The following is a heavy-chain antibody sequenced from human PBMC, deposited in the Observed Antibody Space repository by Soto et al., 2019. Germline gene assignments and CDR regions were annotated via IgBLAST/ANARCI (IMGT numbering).Heavy chain of an antibody. J-gene: IGHJ4*02. D-gene: IGHD3-10*01. V-gene: IGHV4-34*01. CDR3: ARAGAALVRGSIGGVDY. Sequence: QVHLQQWGAGLLKPSETLSLTCAVNGGAFNGYYWTWIRQSPGKGLQWIGEINHSGTVDYNPSLKSRVTFSIDTSTKQFSLTLTSVNAADTSFYYCARAGAALVRGSIGGVDYWGQGTLVTVSS. CDR1: GGAFNGYY. CDR2: INHSGTV.